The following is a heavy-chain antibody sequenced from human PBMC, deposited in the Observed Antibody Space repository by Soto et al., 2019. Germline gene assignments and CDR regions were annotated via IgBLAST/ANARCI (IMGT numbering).Heavy chain of an antibody. CDR1: VDSVSSNSAA. Sequence: SHTLSLTCAISVDSVSSNSAAWNWIRQSPSRGLEWLGRTYYRSKWYNDYAVSVKSRITINPATSKNQFSLQLNSVSPEDTAVYYSASDRRIAVAGSYYYYGMDVWGQGTTVTVSS. D-gene: IGHD6-19*01. CDR3: ASDRRIAVAGSYYYYGMDV. V-gene: IGHV6-1*01. CDR2: TYYRSKWYN. J-gene: IGHJ6*02.